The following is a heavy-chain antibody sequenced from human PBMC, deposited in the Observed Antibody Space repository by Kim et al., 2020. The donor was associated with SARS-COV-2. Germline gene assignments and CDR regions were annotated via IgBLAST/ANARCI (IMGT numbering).Heavy chain of an antibody. J-gene: IGHJ4*02. CDR3: ASCPINYYDSSGYPGY. V-gene: IGHV4-39*01. Sequence: SLKSRVTISVDTSKNQFSLKLSSVTAADTAVYYCASCPINYYDSSGYPGYWGQGTLVTVSS. D-gene: IGHD3-22*01.